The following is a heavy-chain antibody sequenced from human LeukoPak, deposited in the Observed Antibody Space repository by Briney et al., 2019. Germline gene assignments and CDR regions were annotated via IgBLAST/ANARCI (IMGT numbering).Heavy chain of an antibody. CDR3: ARDRGTYYYGSGTTVDY. Sequence: ASVKVSCKASGYTFTSYGISWVRQAPGQGLEWMGWISAYNGSTNYAQKLQGRVTMTTDTSTSTAYMELRSLRSDDTAVYYCARDRGTYYYGSGTTVDYWGQGTLVTVSS. V-gene: IGHV1-18*04. J-gene: IGHJ4*02. D-gene: IGHD3-10*01. CDR2: ISAYNGST. CDR1: GYTFTSYG.